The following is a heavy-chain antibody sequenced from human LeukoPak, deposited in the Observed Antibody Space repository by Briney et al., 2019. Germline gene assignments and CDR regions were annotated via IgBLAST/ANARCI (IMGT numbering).Heavy chain of an antibody. Sequence: GGSLRLSCAASGFTFGTYSMQWVRHAPGKGLEWGAVMSFDGSNKYYTDSVKGRFTISRDNSKNTLYLQMNSLRAADTAVYYCARVYSSGWSLPFDYWGQGTLVPVS. D-gene: IGHD6-19*01. J-gene: IGHJ4*02. CDR2: MSFDGSNK. CDR1: GFTFGTYS. V-gene: IGHV3-30-3*01. CDR3: ARVYSSGWSLPFDY.